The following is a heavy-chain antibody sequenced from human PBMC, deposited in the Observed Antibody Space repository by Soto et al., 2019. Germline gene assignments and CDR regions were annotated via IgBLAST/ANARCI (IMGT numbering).Heavy chain of an antibody. CDR2: ISAYNGNT. CDR3: ARGGCSSTSCYGGFDY. CDR1: GYTFTSYG. V-gene: IGHV1-18*01. Sequence: ASVKVSCKASGYTFTSYGISWVRQAPGQGLEWMGWISAYNGNTNYAQKLQGRVTMTTDTSTSTAYMELRSLRSDDTAVYYCARGGCSSTSCYGGFDYWGQGALVTVYS. J-gene: IGHJ4*02. D-gene: IGHD2-2*01.